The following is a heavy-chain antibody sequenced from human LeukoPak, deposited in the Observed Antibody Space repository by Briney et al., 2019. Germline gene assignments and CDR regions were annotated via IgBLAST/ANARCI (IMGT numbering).Heavy chain of an antibody. Sequence: PSETLSLTCTVSGGSISSHYWSWIRQPPGKGLEWIGYIYYSGSTNYNPSLKSRVTISVDTSKNQCSLKLSSVTAADTAVYYCAREVSGFWSGYYTGLPYYYYYMDVWGKGTTVTVSS. CDR3: AREVSGFWSGYYTGLPYYYYYMDV. CDR1: GGSISSHY. D-gene: IGHD3-3*01. J-gene: IGHJ6*03. CDR2: IYYSGST. V-gene: IGHV4-59*11.